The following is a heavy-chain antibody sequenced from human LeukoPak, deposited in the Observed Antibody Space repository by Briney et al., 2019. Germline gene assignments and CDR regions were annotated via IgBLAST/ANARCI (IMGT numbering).Heavy chain of an antibody. D-gene: IGHD6-19*01. Sequence: ASVKVSCKASGGTFSSYAISWVRQAPGQGLEWMGGIIPIFGTANYAQKFQGRVTITADKSTSTAYMELSSLRSEDTAVYYCARPTVAGRRDWFDPWGQGTLVTVSS. V-gene: IGHV1-69*06. CDR2: IIPIFGTA. J-gene: IGHJ5*02. CDR3: ARPTVAGRRDWFDP. CDR1: GGTFSSYA.